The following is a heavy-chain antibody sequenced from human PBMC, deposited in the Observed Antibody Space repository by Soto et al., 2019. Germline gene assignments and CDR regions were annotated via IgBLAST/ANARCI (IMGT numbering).Heavy chain of an antibody. J-gene: IGHJ3*02. CDR2: INPNSGGT. D-gene: IGHD1-1*01. CDR1: GYTFTGYD. Sequence: ASVKVSCKASGYTFTGYDMHWVRQAPGQGLEWMGWINPNSGGTNYAQKFQGWVTMTRDTSISTAYMELSRLRSDDTAVYYCARDRSLSMNWNPGVDDAFDIWGQGTMVTVSS. CDR3: ARDRSLSMNWNPGVDDAFDI. V-gene: IGHV1-2*04.